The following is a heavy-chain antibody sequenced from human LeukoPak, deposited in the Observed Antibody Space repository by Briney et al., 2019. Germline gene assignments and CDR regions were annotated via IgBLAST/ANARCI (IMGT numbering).Heavy chain of an antibody. D-gene: IGHD3-16*01. CDR3: ARGGGLDV. CDR1: GFTFSSYW. Sequence: GGSMRLSCAASGFTFSSYWMNWARQAPGKGLEWVASINHNGNVNYYVDSVKGRFTISRDNAKNSLYLQMSNLRAGDTAVYFCARGGGLDVWGQGATVTVSS. V-gene: IGHV3-7*03. J-gene: IGHJ6*02. CDR2: INHNGNVN.